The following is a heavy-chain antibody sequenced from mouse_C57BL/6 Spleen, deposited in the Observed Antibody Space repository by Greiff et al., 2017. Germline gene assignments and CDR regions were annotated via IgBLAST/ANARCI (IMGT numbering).Heavy chain of an antibody. D-gene: IGHD1-1*01. J-gene: IGHJ3*01. CDR2: IDPEDGDT. CDR1: GFNIKDYY. V-gene: IGHV14-1*01. CDR3: TTTTVVAPEAY. Sequence: EVQLQQSGAELVRPGASVKLSCTASGFNIKDYYMHWVKQRPEQGLEWIGRIDPEDGDTEYDPKFQGKATMTADTSSNTAYLQLSSLTSEDTAVYYCTTTTVVAPEAYWGQGTLVTVSA.